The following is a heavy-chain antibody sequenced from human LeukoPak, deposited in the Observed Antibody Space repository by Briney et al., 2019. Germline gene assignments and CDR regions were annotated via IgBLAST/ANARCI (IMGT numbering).Heavy chain of an antibody. Sequence: GGSLILSCEASGFTFSDYYMSWIRQAPGKGLEWVSYISSSSSYTNYADSVKGRFTISRDNAKNSLYLQMNSLRAEDTAVYYCAPSTHFDYWGQGTLVTVSS. V-gene: IGHV3-11*06. CDR1: GFTFSDYY. CDR2: ISSSSSYT. J-gene: IGHJ4*02. CDR3: APSTHFDY. D-gene: IGHD2-2*01.